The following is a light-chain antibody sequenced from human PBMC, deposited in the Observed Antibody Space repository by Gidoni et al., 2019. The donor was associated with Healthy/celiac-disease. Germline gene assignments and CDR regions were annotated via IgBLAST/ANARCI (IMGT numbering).Light chain of an antibody. CDR2: DAS. CDR3: QQYDNLPRGFT. V-gene: IGKV1-33*01. CDR1: QDISNY. Sequence: DIQMTQSPSSLSASVGDRVTITCQASQDISNYLNWYQQKPGKAPKLLIYDASTLETGVPSRFSGSGSGTDFTFTISSLQPEDIDTYYCQQYDNLPRGFTFGPGTKVDIK. J-gene: IGKJ3*01.